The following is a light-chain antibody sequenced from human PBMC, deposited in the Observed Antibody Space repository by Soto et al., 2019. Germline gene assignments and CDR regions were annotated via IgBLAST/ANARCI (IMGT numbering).Light chain of an antibody. Sequence: QSALAQPASVSGSPGQSITISCTGTSGDVGGYNYASWYQQHPGKAPKLIIYDVSNRPSGVSDRFSGSKSGNTASLTISGLQAEDEADYYCSSYTSSSTYVFXTGTKVTVL. J-gene: IGLJ1*01. CDR1: SGDVGGYNY. CDR2: DVS. V-gene: IGLV2-14*03. CDR3: SSYTSSSTYV.